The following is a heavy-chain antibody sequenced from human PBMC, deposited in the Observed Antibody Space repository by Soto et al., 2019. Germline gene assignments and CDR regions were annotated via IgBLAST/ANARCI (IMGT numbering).Heavy chain of an antibody. Sequence: QVQLVESGGGVVQPGRSLRLSCAASGFTFSSYGMHWVRQAPGKGLEWVAVIWYDGSNKYYADSVKGRFTISRDNSKNTLYLQMNSLRAEDTAVYYCASDRLAYPRGHYYYYGMDVWGQGTTVTVSS. CDR3: ASDRLAYPRGHYYYYGMDV. J-gene: IGHJ6*02. V-gene: IGHV3-33*01. CDR2: IWYDGSNK. CDR1: GFTFSSYG. D-gene: IGHD6-19*01.